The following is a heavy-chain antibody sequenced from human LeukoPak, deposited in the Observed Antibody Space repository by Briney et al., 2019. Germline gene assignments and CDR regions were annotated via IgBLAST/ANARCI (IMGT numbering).Heavy chain of an antibody. Sequence: PGGSLRLSCAASGFTLSSYAMSWVRQAPGKGLEWVSAISGSGGSTYYTDSVKGRFTVSRDNSKNTLYLQMNSLRAEDTAVYYCASEWLIYRYFDYWGQGTLVTVSS. CDR1: GFTLSSYA. J-gene: IGHJ4*02. V-gene: IGHV3-23*01. CDR3: ASEWLIYRYFDY. D-gene: IGHD3-3*01. CDR2: ISGSGGST.